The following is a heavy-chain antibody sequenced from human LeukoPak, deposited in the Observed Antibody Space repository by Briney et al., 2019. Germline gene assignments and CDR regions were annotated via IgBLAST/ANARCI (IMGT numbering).Heavy chain of an antibody. D-gene: IGHD5-18*01. J-gene: IGHJ6*03. V-gene: IGHV4-4*07. CDR1: GGSISSYY. CDR2: IYTSGST. Sequence: PSETLSLTCTVSGGSISSYYWSWIRQPAGKGLEWIGRIYTSGSTNYNPSLKSRVTMSVDTSKNQFSLKLSSVTAADTAVYCCARDSGYSYGPPYYYYYYMDVRGKGTTVTVSS. CDR3: ARDSGYSYGPPYYYYYYMDV.